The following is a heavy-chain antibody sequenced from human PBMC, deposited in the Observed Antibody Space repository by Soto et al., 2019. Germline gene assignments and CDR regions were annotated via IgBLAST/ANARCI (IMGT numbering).Heavy chain of an antibody. D-gene: IGHD2-15*01. CDR3: VRMARLLDY. V-gene: IGHV4-59*11. Sequence: KTSETLSLTCTVSDDSFDSHYWSWIRQPPGKGLECIGYIYKNGDTAYNPSLKSRATMSLDTSKNQFSLELTSVTAADTAVYYCVRMARLLDYWGQGRLVTVSS. CDR1: DDSFDSHY. J-gene: IGHJ4*02. CDR2: IYKNGDT.